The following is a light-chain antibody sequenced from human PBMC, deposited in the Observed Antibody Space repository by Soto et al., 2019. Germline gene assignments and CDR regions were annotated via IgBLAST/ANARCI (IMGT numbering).Light chain of an antibody. J-gene: IGKJ5*01. V-gene: IGKV1-17*01. CDR1: QSIGNY. CDR2: AAS. Sequence: DIVMTQSPSSLPASIGERATITCRAGQSIGNYLNWYPQKPGKAPNILIYAASSLQSGVPSRFSGSGSGTDFTLAISSLQPEDSATYYCLQLISYPSTFGQGTRLEI. CDR3: LQLISYPST.